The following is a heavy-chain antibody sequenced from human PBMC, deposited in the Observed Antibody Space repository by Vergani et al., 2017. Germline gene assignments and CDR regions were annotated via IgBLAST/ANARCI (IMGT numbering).Heavy chain of an antibody. D-gene: IGHD7-27*01. CDR3: ARGGVLGINWFDP. CDR1: GDTIRSTVW. V-gene: IGHV4-4*03. Sequence: QVQLQESGPGLVKPPGTLCLTCVVSGDTIRSTVWWNWGRQPPGKGLDWIGEIYHTGTTRYNPSLKSRVVISVHKSKNEFSLKVTSGTAADTAVYYCARGGVLGINWFDPWGQGTLVTVSS. J-gene: IGHJ5*02. CDR2: IYHTGTT.